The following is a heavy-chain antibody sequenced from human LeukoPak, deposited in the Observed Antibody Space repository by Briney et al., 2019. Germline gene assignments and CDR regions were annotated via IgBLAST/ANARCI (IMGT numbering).Heavy chain of an antibody. V-gene: IGHV3-33*06. CDR1: GFTFSSYG. Sequence: GGSLRLSCAASGFTFSSYGMHWVRQAPGKGLEWVAVIWYDGSDKYYADSVKGRFTISRDNSKNTLYLQMNSLRAEDTAVYYCAKDGDYYDSSGYYFDYWGQGTLVTVSS. CDR3: AKDGDYYDSSGYYFDY. J-gene: IGHJ4*02. CDR2: IWYDGSDK. D-gene: IGHD3-22*01.